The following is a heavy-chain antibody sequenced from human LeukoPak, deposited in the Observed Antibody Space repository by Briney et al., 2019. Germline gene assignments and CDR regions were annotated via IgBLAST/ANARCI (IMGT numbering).Heavy chain of an antibody. D-gene: IGHD3-22*01. V-gene: IGHV1-18*01. J-gene: IGHJ5*02. CDR3: ARGGIAGSIDYYDSSGYPYNWFDP. CDR1: GYTFTSYG. Sequence: ASVKVSCKASGYTFTSYGISWVRQAPGQGLEWMGWISAYNGNTNYAQKLQGRVTMTTDTSTSTAYMELRSLRSDDTAVYYCARGGIAGSIDYYDSSGYPYNWFDPWGQGTLVTVSS. CDR2: ISAYNGNT.